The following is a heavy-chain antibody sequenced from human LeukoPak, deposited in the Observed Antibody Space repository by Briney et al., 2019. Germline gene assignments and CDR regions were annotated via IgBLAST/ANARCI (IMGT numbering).Heavy chain of an antibody. CDR3: ARDSHYYESSGYNQGDFDY. D-gene: IGHD3-22*01. CDR2: INAGNGNT. J-gene: IGHJ4*02. Sequence: ASVKVSCKASGYTFTSYAMHWVRQAPGQRLEWMGWINAGNGNTKYSQKFQDRVTITRDTSASTAYMELSSLRSEDTAVYYCARDSHYYESSGYNQGDFDYWGQGTLVSVSS. V-gene: IGHV1-3*01. CDR1: GYTFTSYA.